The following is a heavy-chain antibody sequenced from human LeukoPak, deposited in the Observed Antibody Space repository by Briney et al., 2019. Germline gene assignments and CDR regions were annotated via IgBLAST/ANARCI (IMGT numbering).Heavy chain of an antibody. CDR1: GGSISSGGYY. Sequence: SETLSLTCTVSGGSISSGGYYWSWIRQHPGKGLEWIGYIYYSGSTYYNPSLKSRVTISVDTSKNQFSLKLSSVTAADTAVYYCARVEAYYYASSGYYVGFFDYWGQGTLVTVSS. J-gene: IGHJ4*02. CDR2: IYYSGST. V-gene: IGHV4-31*03. CDR3: ARVEAYYYASSGYYVGFFDY. D-gene: IGHD3-22*01.